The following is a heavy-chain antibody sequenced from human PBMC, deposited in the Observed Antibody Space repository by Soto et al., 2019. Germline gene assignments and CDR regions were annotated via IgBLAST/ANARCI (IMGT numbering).Heavy chain of an antibody. CDR2: INPNSGGT. CDR1: GYTFTGYY. CDR3: ARGGYSSSWENHYYYYYGMDV. Sequence: QVQLVQSGAEVKKPGASVKVSCKASGYTFTGYYMHWVRQAPGQGLEWMGWINPNSGGTNYAQKFQGWVTMTRDTSISTAYMELSRLRSDDTAVYYCARGGYSSSWENHYYYYYGMDVWGQGTTVTVSS. J-gene: IGHJ6*02. V-gene: IGHV1-2*04. D-gene: IGHD6-13*01.